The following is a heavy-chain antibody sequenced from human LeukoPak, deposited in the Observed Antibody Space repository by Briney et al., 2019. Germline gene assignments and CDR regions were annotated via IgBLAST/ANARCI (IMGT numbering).Heavy chain of an antibody. J-gene: IGHJ5*02. CDR1: GGSFSGYY. CDR2: INHSGST. D-gene: IGHD3-9*01. CDR3: ARGKYFDLT. Sequence: NASETLSLTCAVYGGSFSGYYWSWIRQPPGKGLEWIGEINHSGSTNYNPSLKSRVTISVDTSKNQFSLKLSSVTAADTAVYYCARGKYFDLTWGQGTLVTVSS. V-gene: IGHV4-34*01.